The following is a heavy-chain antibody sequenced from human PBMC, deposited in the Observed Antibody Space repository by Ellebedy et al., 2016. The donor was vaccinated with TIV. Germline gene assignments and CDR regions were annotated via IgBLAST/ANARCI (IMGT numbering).Heavy chain of an antibody. D-gene: IGHD2/OR15-2a*01. CDR2: IWYDGSDE. J-gene: IGHJ4*02. V-gene: IGHV3-33*08. Sequence: PGGSLRLSCAGSGFTFSNYAMHWVRQAPGKGLEWVAVIWYDGSDEYYADSVKGRFTISRDNPKNTLYLQMNSLRADDTAVYYCAREFLGTPRRYPGIDYWGQGTLVTVSS. CDR1: GFTFSNYA. CDR3: AREFLGTPRRYPGIDY.